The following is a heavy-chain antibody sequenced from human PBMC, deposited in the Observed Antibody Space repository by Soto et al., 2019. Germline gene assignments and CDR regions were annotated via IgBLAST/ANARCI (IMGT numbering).Heavy chain of an antibody. D-gene: IGHD5-18*01. V-gene: IGHV3-30*18. CDR2: ISYDGSNK. Sequence: RRPSCAASVFTFSSYGMHWVRQAPGKGLEWVAVISYDGSNKYYADSVKGRFTISRDNSKNTLYLQMNSLRAEDTAVYYCAKDTLGDSYGYGYFDYWGQGTLVTVSS. J-gene: IGHJ4*02. CDR3: AKDTLGDSYGYGYFDY. CDR1: VFTFSSYG.